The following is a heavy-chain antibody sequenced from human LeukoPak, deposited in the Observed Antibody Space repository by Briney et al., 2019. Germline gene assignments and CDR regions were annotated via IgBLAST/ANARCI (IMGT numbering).Heavy chain of an antibody. Sequence: PGGSLRLSCAASGFTFSSYWMSWVRQAPGKGLEWVANIKQDGSEKYYVDSVKGRFTISRANAKNSLYLQMNSLRAEDTAVYYCARGDGSAKFPFDYWGQGTLVTVSS. CDR1: GFTFSSYW. V-gene: IGHV3-7*01. J-gene: IGHJ4*02. CDR2: IKQDGSEK. D-gene: IGHD1-26*01. CDR3: ARGDGSAKFPFDY.